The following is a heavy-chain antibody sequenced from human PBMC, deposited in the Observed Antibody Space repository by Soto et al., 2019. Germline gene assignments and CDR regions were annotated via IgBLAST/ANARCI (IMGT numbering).Heavy chain of an antibody. J-gene: IGHJ3*01. CDR3: DSLEAFKVIDV. Sequence: ADTLSLTGTVSGASFSSSSYYGGWIRQPPGKGLEWIGNVYYRGSTYYNPSLKSRVTISVDTSKNQFSLRLRSVTAAENAVYSSDSLEAFKVIDVWGQGTMVTV. D-gene: IGHD1-1*01. V-gene: IGHV4-39*01. CDR2: VYYRGST. CDR1: GASFSSSSYY.